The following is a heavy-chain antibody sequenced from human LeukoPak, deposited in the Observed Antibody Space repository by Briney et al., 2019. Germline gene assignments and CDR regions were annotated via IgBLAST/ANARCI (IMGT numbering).Heavy chain of an antibody. V-gene: IGHV6-1*01. CDR1: GDSVSSNSAA. CDR3: ARERTLLWFGVGYYYYYMDV. J-gene: IGHJ6*03. CDR2: TYYRSKWYN. D-gene: IGHD3-10*01. Sequence: PSQTLSLTCAISGDSVSSNSAAWNWIRQSPSRGLEWLGRTYYRSKWYNDYAVSVKSRITINPDTSKNQFSLQLNSVTPEDTAVYYCARERTLLWFGVGYYYYYMDVWGKGTTVTVSS.